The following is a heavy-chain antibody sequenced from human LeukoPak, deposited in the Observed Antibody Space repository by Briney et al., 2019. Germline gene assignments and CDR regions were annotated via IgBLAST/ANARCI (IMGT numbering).Heavy chain of an antibody. D-gene: IGHD3-22*01. V-gene: IGHV3-30*18. Sequence: GRSLRLSCAASGFTFSSYGMHWVRQAPGKGLERVAVISYDGSNKYYADSVKGRFTISRDNSKNTLYLQMNSLRAEDTAVYYCAKDGVGDYDSSGFVDYWGQGTLVTVSS. J-gene: IGHJ4*02. CDR3: AKDGVGDYDSSGFVDY. CDR1: GFTFSSYG. CDR2: ISYDGSNK.